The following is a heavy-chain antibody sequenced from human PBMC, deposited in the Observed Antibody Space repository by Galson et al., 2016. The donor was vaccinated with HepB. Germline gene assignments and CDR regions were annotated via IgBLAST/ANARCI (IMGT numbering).Heavy chain of an antibody. CDR3: AREKVTIVRGRVASRNKRVEYGMDV. V-gene: IGHV3-69-1*01. J-gene: IGHJ6*02. CDR2: ISRSGAY. Sequence: SLRLSCAGSGFNFYDYNMNWVRQAPGKGLEWVSDISRSGAYNYADSVKGRFTISRDNVETSLFLQMNSLREDDTAVYYCAREKVTIVRGRVASRNKRVEYGMDVWGQGTTVTVSS. CDR1: GFNFYDYN. D-gene: IGHD3-10*01.